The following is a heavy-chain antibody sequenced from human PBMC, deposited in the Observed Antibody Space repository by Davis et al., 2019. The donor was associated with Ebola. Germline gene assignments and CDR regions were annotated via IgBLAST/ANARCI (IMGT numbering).Heavy chain of an antibody. V-gene: IGHV5-51*01. Sequence: GESLKISCQGSGYSFTSYWISWVRQMPGKGLEWMGIIYPGDSDTRYSPSFQGQVTISADKSISTAYLQWSSLKASDTAMYYCASSSSGWRYYMDVWGKGTTVTVSS. CDR3: ASSSSGWRYYMDV. D-gene: IGHD6-19*01. CDR2: IYPGDSDT. J-gene: IGHJ6*03. CDR1: GYSFTSYW.